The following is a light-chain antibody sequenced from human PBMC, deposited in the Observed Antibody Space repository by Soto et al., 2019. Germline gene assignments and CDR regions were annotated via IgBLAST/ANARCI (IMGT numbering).Light chain of an antibody. J-gene: IGLJ1*01. CDR2: KNN. Sequence: QSALTQPPSASGTPGQSGSITCSGGSSNIGSHNVYWYQQLPGTAPKLLIFKNNQRPSGVPDRFSGSKSGTSASLAISGLRSEDEADYYCAAWDDSLSGRVFGTGTKVTVL. CDR1: SSNIGSHN. CDR3: AAWDDSLSGRV. V-gene: IGLV1-47*01.